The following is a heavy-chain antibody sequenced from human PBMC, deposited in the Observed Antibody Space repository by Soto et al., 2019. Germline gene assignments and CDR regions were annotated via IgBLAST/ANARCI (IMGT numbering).Heavy chain of an antibody. CDR3: ARHMGRYCRGGSCYWALDI. CDR2: TYYSGST. V-gene: IGHV4-39*01. D-gene: IGHD2-15*01. J-gene: IGHJ3*02. CDR1: GGSISSSSYY. Sequence: SETLSLTCTVSGGSISSSSYYWGWIRQPPGKGLEWIGSTYYSGSTYYNPSLKSRVTISVDTSKNQFSLKLSSVTAADTAVYYCARHMGRYCRGGSCYWALDIWGQGTMVTVSS.